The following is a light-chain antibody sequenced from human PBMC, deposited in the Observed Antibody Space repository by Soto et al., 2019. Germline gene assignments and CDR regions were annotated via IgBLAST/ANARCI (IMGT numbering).Light chain of an antibody. CDR2: GAS. J-gene: IGKJ2*01. CDR3: HQYNKWPPRYT. Sequence: EIVMTQSPATLSVSPGERATLSCRASQSVSSDLAWYQQKPGQASRLLINGASTRATGVPARFSGSGSGTEFTLTISSLQSEDFAMYYCHQYNKWPPRYTFGQGTKLEIK. V-gene: IGKV3-15*01. CDR1: QSVSSD.